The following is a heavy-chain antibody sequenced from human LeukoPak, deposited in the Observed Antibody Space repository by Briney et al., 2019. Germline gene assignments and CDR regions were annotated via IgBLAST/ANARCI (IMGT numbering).Heavy chain of an antibody. CDR2: IYYSGST. V-gene: IGHV4-39*01. CDR3: ARHASVDGNWPRPLDY. CDR1: GGSISSSPYY. Sequence: PSETLSLTCTVSGGSISSSPYYWGWIRQPPEKGLEWIGNIYYSGSTYYNPSLKTRVTISVDTSKNQFSLKLTSVTAADTAVYYCARHASVDGNWPRPLDYWGQGSLVTVSS. J-gene: IGHJ4*02. D-gene: IGHD6-19*01.